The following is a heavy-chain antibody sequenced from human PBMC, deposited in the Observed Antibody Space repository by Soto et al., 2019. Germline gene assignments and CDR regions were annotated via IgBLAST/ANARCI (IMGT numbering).Heavy chain of an antibody. CDR3: ARAFWSGYSHPFDP. V-gene: IGHV3-11*06. D-gene: IGHD3-3*01. Sequence: GGSLRLSCAASGFPFSDYYISWIRQAPGKGLEWLSFISDSSTYTKYADSVKGRFTISRDDAKNTLYLQMNSLRAADTAVYYCARAFWSGYSHPFDPWGQGTLVTVSS. J-gene: IGHJ5*02. CDR1: GFPFSDYY. CDR2: ISDSSTYT.